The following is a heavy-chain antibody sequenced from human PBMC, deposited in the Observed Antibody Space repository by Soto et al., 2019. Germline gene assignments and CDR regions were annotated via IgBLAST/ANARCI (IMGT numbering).Heavy chain of an antibody. CDR3: ARDRSVVVPAAMSKRHYYGMDV. CDR1: GFTFSSYA. J-gene: IGHJ6*02. Sequence: GGSLRLSCAASGFTFSSYAMHGVRQAPGRGLEWVAVISYDGSNKYYADSVKGRFTISRDNSKNTLYLQMNSLRAEDTAVYYCARDRSVVVPAAMSKRHYYGMDVWGQGTTVTVSS. D-gene: IGHD2-2*01. CDR2: ISYDGSNK. V-gene: IGHV3-30-3*01.